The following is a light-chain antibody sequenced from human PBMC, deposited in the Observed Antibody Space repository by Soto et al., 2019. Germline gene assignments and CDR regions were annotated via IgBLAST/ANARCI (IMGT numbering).Light chain of an antibody. CDR3: QQRSNWPPKYT. CDR2: DAS. V-gene: IGKV3-11*01. J-gene: IGKJ2*01. CDR1: QSVSSY. Sequence: EIVLTQSPATLSLSPGERATLSCRASQSVSSYLAWYQQKPGQAPRLLIYDASNRATGIPARFSGSGSGTDFTLTISSVEPEAFAVYYCQQRSNWPPKYTFGQGTKLEIK.